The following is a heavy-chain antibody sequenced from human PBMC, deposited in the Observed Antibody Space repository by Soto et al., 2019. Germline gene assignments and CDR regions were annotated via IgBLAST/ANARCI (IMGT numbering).Heavy chain of an antibody. V-gene: IGHV4-59*01. Sequence: SETLSLTCTVSGGSIDTYYCSWFRQPPGKGLEWIGHVYNSGNTEYNPSLKSRVTISIDTSRSQFSLKLNSVTAADTAVYYCARLVYGDSGFWGQGTLVTVSS. D-gene: IGHD3-10*01. CDR1: GGSIDTYY. CDR3: ARLVYGDSGF. CDR2: VYNSGNT. J-gene: IGHJ4*02.